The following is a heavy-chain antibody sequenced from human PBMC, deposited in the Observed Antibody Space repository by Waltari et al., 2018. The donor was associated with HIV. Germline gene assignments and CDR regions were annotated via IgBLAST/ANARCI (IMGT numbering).Heavy chain of an antibody. J-gene: IGHJ4*02. V-gene: IGHV3-30*04. CDR1: GFSINNWS. CDR2: IELDQRQ. CDR3: ARGQFAGWLTPPQSL. Sequence: QEQLVESGGGVVQPGESVKLFCAVVGFSINNWSFHRVRQAPGKGREWVAEIELDQRQCYADSVKGRFTVARDLATNTVSLHLSSLRPDDTAVYYCARGQFAGWLTPPQSLWGQGTLITVSS. D-gene: IGHD3-16*01.